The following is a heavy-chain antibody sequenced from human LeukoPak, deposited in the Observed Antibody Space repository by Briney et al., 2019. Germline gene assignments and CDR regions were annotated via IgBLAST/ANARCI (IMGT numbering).Heavy chain of an antibody. Sequence: GGYLRLSCAASGFIFRSHGMNWVRQAPGKGLEWVAGISPDEKKYYVDAVKGRFTISRDNSKNTLYLQMNSLRVEDTAMYYCARDLSYFSFDDWGQGTTVTVSS. CDR2: ISPDEKK. J-gene: IGHJ6*02. V-gene: IGHV3-33*01. CDR1: GFIFRSHG. CDR3: ARDLSYFSFDD. D-gene: IGHD2-21*01.